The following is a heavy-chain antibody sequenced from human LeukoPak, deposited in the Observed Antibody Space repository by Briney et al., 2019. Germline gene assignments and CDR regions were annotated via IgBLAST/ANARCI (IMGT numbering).Heavy chain of an antibody. CDR3: ARYPIVGTGGYAFDI. CDR2: IYYSGST. CDR1: GGSISSYY. J-gene: IGHJ3*02. D-gene: IGHD1-26*01. Sequence: SETLSLTCTVSGGSISSYYWSWNRQPPGKGLEWIGSIYYSGSTYYNPSLKSRVTISVDTSKNQFSLKLSSVTAADTAVYYCARYPIVGTGGYAFDIWGQGTMVTVSS. V-gene: IGHV4-39*01.